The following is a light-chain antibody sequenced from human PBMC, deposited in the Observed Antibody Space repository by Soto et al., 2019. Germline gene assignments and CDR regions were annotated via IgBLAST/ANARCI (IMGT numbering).Light chain of an antibody. J-gene: IGLJ2*01. Sequence: QSVLTQPPSVSAAPGQKVTISCSGSSSNIGSNYVSWYQQFPEAAPKLLIYDNDKRPSGIPDRFSGSKSGTSATLGITGLQTGDEADYYCATWDRSLSAGVFGGGTKLNVL. CDR3: ATWDRSLSAGV. CDR2: DND. V-gene: IGLV1-51*01. CDR1: SSNIGSNY.